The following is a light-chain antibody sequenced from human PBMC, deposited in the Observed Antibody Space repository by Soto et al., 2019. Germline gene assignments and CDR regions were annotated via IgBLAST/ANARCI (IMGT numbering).Light chain of an antibody. CDR1: SSDVGGYNS. V-gene: IGLV2-14*01. CDR3: SSYTSSSSGA. CDR2: DVS. J-gene: IGLJ2*01. Sequence: QSALTQPASVSGSPGQSITISCTGTSSDVGGYNSVSWYQQHPGKAPKVMIYDVSNRPSGVSNRFSGSKSGNTASLTISGLQAEDEADYYCSSYTSSSSGAFGRGTKLTVL.